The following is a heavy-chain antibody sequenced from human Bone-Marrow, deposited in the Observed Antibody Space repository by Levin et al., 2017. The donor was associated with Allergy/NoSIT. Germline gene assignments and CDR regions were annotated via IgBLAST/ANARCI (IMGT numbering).Heavy chain of an antibody. CDR3: AKGLSAATPHYYDV. J-gene: IGHJ3*01. D-gene: IGHD3-10*01. CDR2: ISGSDSTT. CDR1: GFTFSTYA. V-gene: IGHV3-23*01. Sequence: QTGGSLRLSCAASGFTFSTYAMSWFRQAPGKGLEWVSAISGSDSTTYYAASVKGRFTISRDISKNTLYLQMSSLRGDDTAIYYCAKGLSAATPHYYDVWGQGTMVTVSS.